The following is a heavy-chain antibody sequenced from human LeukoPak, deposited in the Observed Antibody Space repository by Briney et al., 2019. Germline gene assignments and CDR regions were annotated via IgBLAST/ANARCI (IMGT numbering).Heavy chain of an antibody. Sequence: GGSLRLSCAASGFTFSSYSMNWVRQAPGKGLEWVSYISSSSSTIYYADSVRGRFTISRDNAKNSLYLQMNSLRDEDTAVYYCARDRAITIFGVAPTPFDYWGQGTLVTVSS. CDR3: ARDRAITIFGVAPTPFDY. D-gene: IGHD3-3*01. CDR1: GFTFSSYS. V-gene: IGHV3-48*02. CDR2: ISSSSSTI. J-gene: IGHJ4*02.